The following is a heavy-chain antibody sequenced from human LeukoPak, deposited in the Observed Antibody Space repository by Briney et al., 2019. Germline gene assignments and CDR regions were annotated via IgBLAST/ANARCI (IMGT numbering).Heavy chain of an antibody. CDR1: GYSISSGYY. Sequence: KPSETLSLTCTVSGYSISSGYYWGWIRQPPGKGLEWIGSIYHSGSTYYNPSLKSRITISVDKSKNQFSLKLSSVTAADTAVYYCASRSSGWYFENWGQGTLVTVSS. CDR2: IYHSGST. CDR3: ASRSSGWYFEN. V-gene: IGHV4-38-2*02. J-gene: IGHJ4*02. D-gene: IGHD6-19*01.